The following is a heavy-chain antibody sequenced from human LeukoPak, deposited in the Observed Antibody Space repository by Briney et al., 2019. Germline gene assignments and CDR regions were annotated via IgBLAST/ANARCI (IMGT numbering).Heavy chain of an antibody. CDR3: ARAPTSYYYFDY. D-gene: IGHD1-26*01. CDR2: IWYDGSNK. V-gene: IGHV3-33*01. J-gene: IGHJ4*02. Sequence: GGSLRLSCAASGFTFSSYGMHWVRQAPGKGLEWVAVIWYDGSNKYYADSVKGRFTISRDNSKNTLYLQMNSLRAEDTAVYYCARAPTSYYYFDYWGQGTLVTVSS. CDR1: GFTFSSYG.